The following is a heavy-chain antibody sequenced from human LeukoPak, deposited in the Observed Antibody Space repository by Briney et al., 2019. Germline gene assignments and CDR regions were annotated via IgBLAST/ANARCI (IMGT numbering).Heavy chain of an antibody. J-gene: IGHJ4*02. CDR2: VSTSGGST. Sequence: QPGGSLRLSCAASGLTFSRYAMSWVRQAPGKGLEWVSGVSTSGGSTYYADSVKGRFTISRDNSKNTLHLQINSLRAEDMAVYYCARVRSGTYYDYWGQGTLVTVSS. V-gene: IGHV3-23*01. D-gene: IGHD1-26*01. CDR3: ARVRSGTYYDY. CDR1: GLTFSRYA.